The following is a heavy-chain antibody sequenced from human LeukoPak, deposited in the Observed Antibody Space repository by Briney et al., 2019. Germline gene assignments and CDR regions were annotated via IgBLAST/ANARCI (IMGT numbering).Heavy chain of an antibody. Sequence: GGSLRLSCAASGFTFSNYAMSWVRQAPGRGLEWVSAITGGDNTYYADSVKGRLTISRDNSKNTVYLQMNSLRAEDTAIYYCAKEGTVAGTGYFDYWGQGALVTVSS. CDR3: AKEGTVAGTGYFDY. CDR2: ITGGDNT. V-gene: IGHV3-23*01. D-gene: IGHD6-19*01. CDR1: GFTFSNYA. J-gene: IGHJ4*02.